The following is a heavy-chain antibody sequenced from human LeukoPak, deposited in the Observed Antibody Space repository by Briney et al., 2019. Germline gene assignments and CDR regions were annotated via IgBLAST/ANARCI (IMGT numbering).Heavy chain of an antibody. D-gene: IGHD2/OR15-2a*01. CDR2: IIPIFGTA. V-gene: IGHV1-69*05. CDR3: ARGNSLRAYYYMDV. CDR1: GGTFSSYA. J-gene: IGHJ6*03. Sequence: GASVKVSCKASGGTFSSYAISWVRQAPGQGLEWMGGIIPIFGTANYAQKFQGRVTITTDESTSTAYMELSSLRSEDTAVYYCARGNSLRAYYYMDVWGKGTTVTVSS.